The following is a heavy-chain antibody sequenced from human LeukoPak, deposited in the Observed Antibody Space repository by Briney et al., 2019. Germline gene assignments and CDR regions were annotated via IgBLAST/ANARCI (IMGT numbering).Heavy chain of an antibody. Sequence: GASVKVSCKASGYTFTGYYMHWVRQAPGQGLEWMGWINPNSGGTNYAQKFQGRVTMTRDTSISTAYMELSRLRSDDTAVYYCARWGHGDYDFPAFGIWGQGTMVTVSS. CDR3: ARWGHGDYDFPAFGI. J-gene: IGHJ3*02. CDR1: GYTFTGYY. V-gene: IGHV1-2*02. CDR2: INPNSGGT. D-gene: IGHD4-17*01.